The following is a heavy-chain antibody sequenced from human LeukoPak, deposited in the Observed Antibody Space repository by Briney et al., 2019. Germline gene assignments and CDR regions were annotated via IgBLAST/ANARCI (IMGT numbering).Heavy chain of an antibody. D-gene: IGHD5-24*01. CDR3: ARDFTVEWLYTAAGWFDP. Sequence: PGGSLRLSCAASGFTFSSYSMNWVRQAPGKGLEWVSSISSGSSYIYYADSVKGRFTIPRDNAKNSPYLQMNSLRGEDTAVYHCARDFTVEWLYTAAGWFDPWGQGTLVTVSS. CDR1: GFTFSSYS. J-gene: IGHJ5*02. CDR2: ISSGSSYI. V-gene: IGHV3-21*01.